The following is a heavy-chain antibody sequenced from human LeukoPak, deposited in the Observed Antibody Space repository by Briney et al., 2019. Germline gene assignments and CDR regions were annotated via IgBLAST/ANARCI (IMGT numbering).Heavy chain of an antibody. J-gene: IGHJ4*02. CDR1: GYTFTGYY. CDR3: ARLVSY. CDR2: IDPNSGGT. V-gene: IGHV1-2*02. Sequence: ASVKVSCKASGYTFTGYYIHWVRQAPGQGLEWMGWIDPNSGGTNYAQKFQGRVTLTRDTSISTVYMELSRLRFDETAVYYCARLVSYWGQGTLVTVSS. D-gene: IGHD2-8*02.